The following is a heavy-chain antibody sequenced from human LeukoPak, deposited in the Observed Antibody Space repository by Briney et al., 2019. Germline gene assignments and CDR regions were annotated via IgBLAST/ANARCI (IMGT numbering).Heavy chain of an antibody. CDR3: AREEDCTDGVCFPTTFDY. D-gene: IGHD2-8*01. CDR2: ISSSSSYI. J-gene: IGHJ4*02. Sequence: GRSLRLSCAASGFTFDDYAMHWVRQAPGKGLEWVSSISSSSSYIYYADSVKGRFTISRDNAKNSLYLQMNSLRAEDTAVYYCAREEDCTDGVCFPTTFDYWGQGTLVTVSS. CDR1: GFTFDDYA. V-gene: IGHV3-21*01.